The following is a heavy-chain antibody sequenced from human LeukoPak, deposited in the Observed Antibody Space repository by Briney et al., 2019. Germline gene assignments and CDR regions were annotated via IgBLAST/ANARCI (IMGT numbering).Heavy chain of an antibody. V-gene: IGHV3-21*01. D-gene: IGHD5-12*01. Sequence: GGSLRLSCAASRFTFSSYSMNWVRQAPGNGVEWVSSISSSSSYIYYADSVKGRFTISSDNAKNSLYLQMNSLRAEDTAVYYCARDGGYRAIDYWGQGTLVTVSS. CDR3: ARDGGYRAIDY. J-gene: IGHJ4*02. CDR1: RFTFSSYS. CDR2: ISSSSSYI.